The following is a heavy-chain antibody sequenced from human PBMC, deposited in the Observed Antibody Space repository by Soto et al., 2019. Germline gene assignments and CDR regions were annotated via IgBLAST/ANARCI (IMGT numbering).Heavy chain of an antibody. Sequence: ASVKVSCKASGYTFTIYYMHWVRQAPGQGLEWMGIINPSGGSTSYAQKFQGRVTMTRDTSTSTVYMELSSLRSEDTAVYYCAIGTLIDAFDIWGQGTMVTVSS. D-gene: IGHD3-16*01. V-gene: IGHV1-46*01. J-gene: IGHJ3*02. CDR3: AIGTLIDAFDI. CDR2: INPSGGST. CDR1: GYTFTIYY.